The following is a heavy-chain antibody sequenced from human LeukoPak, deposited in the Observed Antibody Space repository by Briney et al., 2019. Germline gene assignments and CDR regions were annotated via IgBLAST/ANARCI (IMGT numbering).Heavy chain of an antibody. CDR2: ISGSGGSI. J-gene: IGHJ4*02. D-gene: IGHD3-10*01. CDR1: GSTFSSYA. Sequence: PGGSLRLSCAASGSTFSSYAMSWVRQAPGKGLEWVSAISGSGGSIYYADSVKGRFTISRDNSKNTLYLQMNSLRAEDTAVYYCAKEGQRSSGSYYVYWGQGTLVTVSS. CDR3: AKEGQRSSGSYYVY. V-gene: IGHV3-23*01.